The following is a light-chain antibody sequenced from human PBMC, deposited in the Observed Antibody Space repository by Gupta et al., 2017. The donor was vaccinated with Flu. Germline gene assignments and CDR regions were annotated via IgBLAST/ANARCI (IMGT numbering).Light chain of an antibody. CDR2: GAS. CDR1: QNIRNN. V-gene: IGKV3-15*01. CDR3: QQYSNWLLYS. J-gene: IGKJ2*03. Sequence: ETVMTQSPATLSVSPGERATLSCRASQNIRNNLAWYQPKPGQAPRLLIYGASTRATGIPVRFSGSGSGTAFTLTISSLQSEDFAVYYCQQYSNWLLYSFGQGTKLEIK.